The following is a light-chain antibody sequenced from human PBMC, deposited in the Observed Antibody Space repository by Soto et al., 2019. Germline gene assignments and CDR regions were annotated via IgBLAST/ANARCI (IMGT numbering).Light chain of an antibody. CDR1: QSVSSSY. CDR3: QQYGSSRWT. J-gene: IGKJ1*01. Sequence: EIVLTQSPGTLSLSPGERATLSCRASQSVSSSYLAWYQQKPGQAPRLLIYGASSRATGISDRFSGSGSGTDFTLTITRLEPEDFAVYYCQQYGSSRWTFGQRTKVDIK. CDR2: GAS. V-gene: IGKV3-20*01.